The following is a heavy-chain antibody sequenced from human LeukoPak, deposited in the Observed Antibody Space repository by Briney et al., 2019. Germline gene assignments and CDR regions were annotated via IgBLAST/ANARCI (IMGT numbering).Heavy chain of an antibody. V-gene: IGHV6-1*01. J-gene: IGHJ4*02. CDR2: TYYRSKWYN. CDR1: GDSVSSNSAA. CDR3: ARDVPDYDYVWGSFDY. Sequence: SQTLSLTCAISGDSVSSNSAAWNWIRQSPSRGLEWLGRTYYRSKWYNDYAVSVKSRITINPDTSKNQLSLQLNSVTPEDTAVYYCARDVPDYDYVWGSFDYWGQGTLVTVSS. D-gene: IGHD3-16*01.